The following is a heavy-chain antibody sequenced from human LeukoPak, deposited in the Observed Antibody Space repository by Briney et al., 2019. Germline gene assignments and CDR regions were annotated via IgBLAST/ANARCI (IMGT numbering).Heavy chain of an antibody. J-gene: IGHJ5*02. CDR1: GGSISGYY. CDR3: ASSTYYYDSSGFPS. CDR2: IYTSGST. V-gene: IGHV4-4*07. Sequence: SETLSLTCTVSGGSISGYYWSWIRQPAGKGLEWIGRIYTSGSTNYNPSLKSRVTMSVDTSKNQFSLKLSSVTAADTAVYYCASSTYYYDSSGFPSWGQGTRVTVSS. D-gene: IGHD3-22*01.